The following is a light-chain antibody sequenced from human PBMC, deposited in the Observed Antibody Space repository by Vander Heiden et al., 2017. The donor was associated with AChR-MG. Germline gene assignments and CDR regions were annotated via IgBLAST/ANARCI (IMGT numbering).Light chain of an antibody. V-gene: IGLV2-14*03. J-gene: IGLJ2*01. CDR2: DVS. CDR1: SSDVGGYNR. CDR3: SSYTGSTAVL. Sequence: QSALTQPASVSGSPGPPITTSCTGTSSDVGGYNRVSWYQQHPGKAPKLIIYDVSNRPSGVSARFSGSKSDNTASLTISGLQGEDEADYYCSSYTGSTAVLFGGGTKLTVL.